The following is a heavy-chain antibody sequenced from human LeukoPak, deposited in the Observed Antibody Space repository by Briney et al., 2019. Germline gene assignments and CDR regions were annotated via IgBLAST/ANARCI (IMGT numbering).Heavy chain of an antibody. V-gene: IGHV4-34*01. J-gene: IGHJ4*02. D-gene: IGHD3-22*01. CDR1: GGSFSGYY. CDR2: INHSGST. CDR3: ARGQRITMTD. Sequence: ASETLSLTCAVYGGSFSGYYWSWIRQPPGKGLEWIGEINHSGSTNYNPSLKSRVAISVDTSRNQFSLRLSSVTAADTAVYYCARGQRITMTDWGQGTLVTVSS.